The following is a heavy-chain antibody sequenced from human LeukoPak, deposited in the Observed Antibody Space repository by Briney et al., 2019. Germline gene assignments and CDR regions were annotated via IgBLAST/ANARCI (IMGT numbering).Heavy chain of an antibody. CDR1: GGSISSYK. Sequence: SETLSLTCTVSGGSISSYKWSWIRQPAGKGLEWIGRIYSSVSTNYNPSLKSRVAMSVDTSKNQFSLQLSSVTAADTAVYYCTRGIVGATAPDYWGQGTLVIVSS. D-gene: IGHD1-26*01. J-gene: IGHJ4*02. V-gene: IGHV4-4*07. CDR2: IYSSVST. CDR3: TRGIVGATAPDY.